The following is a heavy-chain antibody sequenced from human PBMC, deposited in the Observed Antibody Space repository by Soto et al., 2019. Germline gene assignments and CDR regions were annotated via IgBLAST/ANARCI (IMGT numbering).Heavy chain of an antibody. CDR2: VSGNGFTI. J-gene: IGHJ4*02. V-gene: IGHV3-11*01. CDR1: GFRFSDYY. Sequence: QVQLVESGGGLVKPGGSLRLSCAASGFRFSDYYMTWIRQTPGKGLEWLSHVSGNGFTIYYAASVQGRFTISRDNAKNSLYLQMNSLRAEDTDVYYCARGQLANSYWGQGTLVTVSS. CDR3: ARGQLANSY. D-gene: IGHD1-1*01.